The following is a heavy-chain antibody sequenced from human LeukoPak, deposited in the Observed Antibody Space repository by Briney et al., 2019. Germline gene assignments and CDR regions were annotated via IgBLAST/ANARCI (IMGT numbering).Heavy chain of an antibody. CDR2: ISGSGGST. CDR1: GFTFRSFA. Sequence: GGSLRLSCAASGFTFRSFAMSWVRQAPGKGLQWVSAISGSGGSTYYADSVKGRFTISRGNSRNTLYLQMNSPRAEDTAIYYCARDYGDYVWSRTSDYYFDYWGQGTLVTVSS. CDR3: ARDYGDYVWSRTSDYYFDY. J-gene: IGHJ4*02. V-gene: IGHV3-23*01. D-gene: IGHD4-17*01.